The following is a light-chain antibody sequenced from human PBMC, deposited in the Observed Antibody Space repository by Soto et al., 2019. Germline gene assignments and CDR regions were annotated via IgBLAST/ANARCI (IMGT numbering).Light chain of an antibody. CDR2: DIS. CDR3: QQYNNWPPGT. J-gene: IGKJ1*01. V-gene: IGKV3-15*01. Sequence: VLTQSPGTLSLSPWDRATLFCRARQSLTNPNIAWYQQKPGQAPRLLIYDISTRATVIPARFSGSGSGTEFTLTISSLQSEDFAVYYCQQYNNWPPGTFGQGTKVDIK. CDR1: QSLTNPN.